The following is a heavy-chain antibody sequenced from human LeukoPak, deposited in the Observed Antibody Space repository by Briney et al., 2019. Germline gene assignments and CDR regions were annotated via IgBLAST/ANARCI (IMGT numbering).Heavy chain of an antibody. CDR3: ARGASRSTYYDFWSDVAFDI. CDR1: GGTFSGYA. D-gene: IGHD3-3*01. V-gene: IGHV1-69*13. CDR2: IIPIFGTA. Sequence: ASVKVSCKASGGTFSGYAISWVRQAPGQGLEWMGGIIPIFGTANYAQKFQGRVTITADESTSTAYMELSSLRSEDTAVYYCARGASRSTYYDFWSDVAFDIWGQGTMVTVSS. J-gene: IGHJ3*02.